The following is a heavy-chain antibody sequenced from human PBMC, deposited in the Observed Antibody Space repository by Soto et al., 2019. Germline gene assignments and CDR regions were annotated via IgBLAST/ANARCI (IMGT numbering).Heavy chain of an antibody. CDR3: AEALDGASRDLDY. J-gene: IGHJ4*02. Sequence: PGGSLRLSCTASGFTFDEYAMHWVRQVPGKGLEWVSGITWNSETLGYADSVKGRFTISRDNAKNSLYLQMHSLRAEDTAFYFCAEALDGASRDLDYWGQGTLVTVSS. D-gene: IGHD4-17*01. CDR1: GFTFDEYA. V-gene: IGHV3-9*01. CDR2: ITWNSETL.